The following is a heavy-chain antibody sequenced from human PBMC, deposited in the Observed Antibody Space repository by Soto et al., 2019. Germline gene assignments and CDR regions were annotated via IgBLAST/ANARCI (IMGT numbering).Heavy chain of an antibody. CDR3: TSDPRDSGSDQQGPVPGQRYFSMGV. D-gene: IGHD1-26*01. CDR2: IIPIFGTA. J-gene: IGHJ6*02. Sequence: QVQLVQSGAEVKKPGSSVKVSCKASGGTFSSYAISWVRQAPGQGLEWMGGIIPIFGTANYAQKFQGRVTIAADKATCKAYMELSGLRSEGIAVNDCTSDPRDSGSDQQGPVPGQRYFSMGVWGQGTTVTVSS. CDR1: GGTFSSYA. V-gene: IGHV1-69*06.